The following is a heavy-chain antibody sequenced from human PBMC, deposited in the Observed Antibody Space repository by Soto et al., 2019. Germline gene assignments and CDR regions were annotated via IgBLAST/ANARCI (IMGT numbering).Heavy chain of an antibody. J-gene: IGHJ5*02. Sequence: QVQLQQWGAGLLKPSETLSLTCAVYGGSFSGYYWSWIRQPPGKGLEWIGEINHSGSTNYNPSLKSRVTNSVDTSKNQFSLKLSSVTAADTAVYYCASRAGSWHYNWFDPWGQGTLVTVSS. CDR1: GGSFSGYY. D-gene: IGHD6-13*01. CDR3: ASRAGSWHYNWFDP. V-gene: IGHV4-34*01. CDR2: INHSGST.